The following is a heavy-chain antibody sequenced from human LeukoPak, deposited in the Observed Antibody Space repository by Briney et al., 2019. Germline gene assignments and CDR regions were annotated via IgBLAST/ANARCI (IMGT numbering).Heavy chain of an antibody. CDR3: ARDNTIFGVDNSLVAFDI. J-gene: IGHJ3*02. Sequence: PGGSLRLSCAASGFTFSSYSMNWVRQAPGKGLEWVSSISSSSSYIYYADSVKGRFTISRDNAKNSLYLQMNSLRAEDTAVYYCARDNTIFGVDNSLVAFDIWGQGTMVTVSS. D-gene: IGHD3-3*01. V-gene: IGHV3-21*01. CDR2: ISSSSSYI. CDR1: GFTFSSYS.